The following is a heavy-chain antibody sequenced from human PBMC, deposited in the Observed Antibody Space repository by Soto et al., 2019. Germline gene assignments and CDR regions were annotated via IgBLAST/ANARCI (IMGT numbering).Heavy chain of an antibody. J-gene: IGHJ5*02. CDR2: IYYSGST. CDR3: ARVRGVIYYDSSGYSENWFDP. CDR1: GGSISSGGYY. D-gene: IGHD3-22*01. V-gene: IGHV4-31*03. Sequence: QVQLQESGPGLVKPSQTLSLTCTVSGGSISSGGYYWSWIRQHPGKGLEWIGYIYYSGSTYYNPSLKSRVTISVDTSKNQFSLKLSSVTAADTAVYYCARVRGVIYYDSSGYSENWFDPWGQGTLVTVSS.